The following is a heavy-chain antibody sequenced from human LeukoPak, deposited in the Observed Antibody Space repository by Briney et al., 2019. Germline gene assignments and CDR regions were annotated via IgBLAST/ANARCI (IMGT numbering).Heavy chain of an antibody. D-gene: IGHD5-12*01. CDR1: GGFISSYY. CDR3: ARRGAYSGNDLAWYFDL. V-gene: IGHV4-59*08. J-gene: IGHJ2*01. Sequence: AETLSLTCTVCGGFISSYYWSWIRQPPGRGLEGMGYIYYSGSTSYNPSLKSRVTMSADTSTDQFSLRLSSVTAADTAVYYSARRGAYSGNDLAWYFDLWGRGALVTVSS. CDR2: IYYSGST.